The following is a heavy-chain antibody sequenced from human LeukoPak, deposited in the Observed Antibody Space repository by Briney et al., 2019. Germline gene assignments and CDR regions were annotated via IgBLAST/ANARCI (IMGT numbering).Heavy chain of an antibody. CDR2: FYCSGST. J-gene: IGHJ4*02. V-gene: IGHV4-39*01. CDR3: ARLRSPVTILYYFDY. CDR1: GGSISSSSYC. D-gene: IGHD4-17*01. Sequence: PSETLSLTCTVSGGSISSSSYCWGWLRQPPGKGLEWIGSFYCSGSTYYNPSLKSRVTISVDTSKSQFSLKLSSVTAADTAVYYCARLRSPVTILYYFDYWGQGTLVTVSS.